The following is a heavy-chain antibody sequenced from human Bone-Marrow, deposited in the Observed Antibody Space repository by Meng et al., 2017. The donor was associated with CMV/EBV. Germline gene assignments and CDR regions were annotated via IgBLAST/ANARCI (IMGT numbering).Heavy chain of an antibody. D-gene: IGHD1-26*01. CDR3: AKVRGSNYFDY. Sequence: GGSLRLSCTASGFTFSSYAMHWVRQAPGKGLEWVTLISYDGSHKYYADSVRGRFTISRDNSKNTLYLQMNSLRAEDTAVYYCAKVRGSNYFDYWGQGTLVSVSS. V-gene: IGHV3-30*04. CDR2: ISYDGSHK. CDR1: GFTFSSYA. J-gene: IGHJ4*02.